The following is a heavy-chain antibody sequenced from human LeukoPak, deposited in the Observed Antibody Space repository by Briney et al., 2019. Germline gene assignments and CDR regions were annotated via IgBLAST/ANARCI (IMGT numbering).Heavy chain of an antibody. J-gene: IGHJ5*02. V-gene: IGHV3-23*01. CDR2: IGGSGGVT. CDR1: GFTFSTYA. Sequence: PGGSLILSCAASGFTFSTYALTWVRQAPGKGLEWVSTIGGSGGVTYYADSVKGRYTISRDNSKSTLYLQMNSLRAEDTAVYYCAKDGRGGDCTSASCTNWFGPWGQGTLVTVSS. D-gene: IGHD2-2*01. CDR3: AKDGRGGDCTSASCTNWFGP.